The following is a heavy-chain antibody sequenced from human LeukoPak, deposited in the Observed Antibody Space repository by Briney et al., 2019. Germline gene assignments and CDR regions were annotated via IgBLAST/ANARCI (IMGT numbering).Heavy chain of an antibody. CDR3: ASDDILTGYFFY. J-gene: IGHJ4*02. V-gene: IGHV1-69*05. Sequence: ASVKVSCKASGGTFSSYATSWVRQAPGQGLEWMGRIIPIFGTANYAQKFQGRVTITTDESTSTAYMELSSLRSEDTAVYYCASDDILTGYFFYWGQGTLVTVSS. D-gene: IGHD3-9*01. CDR1: GGTFSSYA. CDR2: IIPIFGTA.